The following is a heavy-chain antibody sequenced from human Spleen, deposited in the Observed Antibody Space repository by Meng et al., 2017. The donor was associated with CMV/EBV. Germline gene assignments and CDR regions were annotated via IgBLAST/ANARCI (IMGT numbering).Heavy chain of an antibody. CDR3: ARGKTRGRDILTGYYRHYGMDV. CDR2: IYYSGST. D-gene: IGHD3-9*01. V-gene: IGHV4-59*12. CDR1: GGSISSYY. Sequence: SETLSLTCTVSGGSISSYYWSWIRQPPGKGLEWIGYIYYSGSTNYNPSLKSRVTISVDTSKNQFSLQLNSVTPDDTAVYYCARGKTRGRDILTGYYRHYGMDVWGQGTTVTVSS. J-gene: IGHJ6*02.